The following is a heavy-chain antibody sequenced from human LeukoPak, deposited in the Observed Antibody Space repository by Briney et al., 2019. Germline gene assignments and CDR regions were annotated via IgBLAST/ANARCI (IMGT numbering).Heavy chain of an antibody. CDR3: ARGAEQWLNVWFDP. CDR1: GGSFSGYY. J-gene: IGHJ5*02. CDR2: INHSGST. V-gene: IGHV4-34*01. D-gene: IGHD6-19*01. Sequence: PSETLSLTCAVYGGSFSGYYWSWLRQPPGKGLEWIGEINHSGSTNYNPSLKSRVTISVDTSKNQFSLKLSSVTAADTAVYYCARGAEQWLNVWFDPWGQGTLVTVSS.